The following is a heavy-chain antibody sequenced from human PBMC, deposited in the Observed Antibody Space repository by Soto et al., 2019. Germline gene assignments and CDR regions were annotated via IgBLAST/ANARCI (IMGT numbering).Heavy chain of an antibody. Sequence: SETLSLTCTVSGGSISSYYWSWIRQPPGKGLEWIGYIYYSGSTNYNPSLKSRVTISVDTSKNQFSLKLSSVTAADTAVYYCAREGGDGSGHYYYYYGMDVWGQGTTVTVSS. CDR1: GGSISSYY. J-gene: IGHJ6*02. D-gene: IGHD3-10*01. CDR3: AREGGDGSGHYYYYYGMDV. CDR2: IYYSGST. V-gene: IGHV4-59*12.